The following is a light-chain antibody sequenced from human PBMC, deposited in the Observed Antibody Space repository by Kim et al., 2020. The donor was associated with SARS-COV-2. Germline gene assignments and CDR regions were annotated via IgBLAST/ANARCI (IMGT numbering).Light chain of an antibody. CDR3: QSYDSSWGVV. Sequence: GQRVTTSGTGSSSNIGAGYDVHWYQQLPGTAPKLLIYGNSNRPSGVPDRFSGSKSGTSASLAITGLQAEDEADYYCQSYDSSWGVVFGGGTQLTVL. J-gene: IGLJ2*01. CDR2: GNS. CDR1: SSNIGAGYD. V-gene: IGLV1-40*01.